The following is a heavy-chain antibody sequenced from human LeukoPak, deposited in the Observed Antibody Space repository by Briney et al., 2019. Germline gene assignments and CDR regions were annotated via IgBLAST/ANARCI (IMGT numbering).Heavy chain of an antibody. D-gene: IGHD3-16*01. V-gene: IGHV3-30-3*01. J-gene: IGHJ3*02. CDR3: ASSEVGGDAFDI. CDR1: GFTFSSYA. Sequence: GGSLRLSCAASGFTFSSYAMHWVRQAPGEGLEWVAVISYDGSNKYYADSVKGRFTISRDNSKNTLYLQMNSLRAEDTAVYYCASSEVGGDAFDIWGQGTMVTVSS. CDR2: ISYDGSNK.